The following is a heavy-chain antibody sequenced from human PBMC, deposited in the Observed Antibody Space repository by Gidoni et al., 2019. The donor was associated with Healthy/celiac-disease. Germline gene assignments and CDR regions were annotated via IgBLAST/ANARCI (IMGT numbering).Heavy chain of an antibody. CDR2: INWNGGST. CDR3: ARDYVRVSSSWYNWFDP. V-gene: IGHV3-20*04. CDR1: GLTFDAYG. D-gene: IGHD6-13*01. J-gene: IGHJ5*02. Sequence: VQLVESGGGVVRPGGSLRLSCAASGLTFDAYGMSWVRQAPGKGLEWVSGINWNGGSTGYADSVKGRFTISRDNAKNSLYLQMNSLRAEDTALYYCARDYVRVSSSWYNWFDPWGQGTLVTVSS.